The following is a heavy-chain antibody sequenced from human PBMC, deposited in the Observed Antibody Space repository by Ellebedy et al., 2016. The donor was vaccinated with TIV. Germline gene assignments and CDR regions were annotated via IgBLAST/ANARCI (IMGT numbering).Heavy chain of an antibody. CDR3: ARGDFSDGGGYRGAPGIDY. CDR1: GFTFSNYD. V-gene: IGHV3-13*01. Sequence: GGSLRLXXTASGFTFSNYDMHWVRQATGKGLEWVSGIETTGDTYYLDSVKGRFTISRENARDSLFLHMNSLTAGDTAVYYCARGDFSDGGGYRGAPGIDYWGQGTLVTVSS. CDR2: IETTGDT. D-gene: IGHD3-22*01. J-gene: IGHJ4*02.